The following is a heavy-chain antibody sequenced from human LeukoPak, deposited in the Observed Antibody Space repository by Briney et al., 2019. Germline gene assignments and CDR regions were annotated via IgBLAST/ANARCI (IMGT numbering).Heavy chain of an antibody. J-gene: IGHJ4*02. CDR3: ARSFYSNYLDY. Sequence: SETLSLTCTVSGGSISSGSYYWSWIRQPAGKGLEWIGRIYTSGSTNYNPSLKSRVTISVDTSKNQFSLKLSSVTAADTAVYYCARSFYSNYLDYWGQGTLVTVSS. V-gene: IGHV4-61*02. D-gene: IGHD4-11*01. CDR1: GGSISSGSYY. CDR2: IYTSGST.